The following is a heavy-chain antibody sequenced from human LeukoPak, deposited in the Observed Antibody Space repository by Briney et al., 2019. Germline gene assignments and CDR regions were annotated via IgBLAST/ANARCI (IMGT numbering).Heavy chain of an antibody. CDR3: ARDRRGTTVRHNLRFDY. V-gene: IGHV3-21*01. CDR1: GFTFSSYS. D-gene: IGHD4-17*01. J-gene: IGHJ4*02. Sequence: GGSLRLSCAASGFTFSSYSMNWVRQAPGRGLEWVSSISSSSSYIYYADSVKGRFTISRDNAKNSLYLQMNSLRAEDTAVYYCARDRRGTTVRHNLRFDYWGQGTLVTVSS. CDR2: ISSSSSYI.